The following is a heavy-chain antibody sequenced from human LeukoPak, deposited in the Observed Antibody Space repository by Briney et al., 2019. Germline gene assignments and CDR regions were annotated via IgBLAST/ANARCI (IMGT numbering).Heavy chain of an antibody. CDR3: ARASGGGQTSFDI. J-gene: IGHJ3*02. CDR1: GYRFTAYS. Sequence: ASVKVSCKASGYRFTAYSMHWVRQAPGLGLEWMGWINPNSGDTKNAQNFQGRVTMTRDTSISTVYMELSSLRSDDTAVFYCARASGGGQTSFDIWGQGTVVTVSS. CDR2: INPNSGDT. V-gene: IGHV1-2*02. D-gene: IGHD3-16*01.